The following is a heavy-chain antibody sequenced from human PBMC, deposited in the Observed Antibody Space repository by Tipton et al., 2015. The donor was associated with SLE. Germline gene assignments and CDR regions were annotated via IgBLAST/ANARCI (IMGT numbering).Heavy chain of an antibody. CDR3: ARVGSYSSSFDY. CDR1: GGSISSYY. D-gene: IGHD6-13*01. CDR2: ISTSGST. J-gene: IGHJ4*02. Sequence: TLSLTCTVSGGSISSYYWSWIRQPAGKGLEWIGRISTSGSTNYNPSLKSRGTMSVDTSKNQFSLKLSSVTAADTAVYYCARVGSYSSSFDYWGQGTLVTVSS. V-gene: IGHV4-4*07.